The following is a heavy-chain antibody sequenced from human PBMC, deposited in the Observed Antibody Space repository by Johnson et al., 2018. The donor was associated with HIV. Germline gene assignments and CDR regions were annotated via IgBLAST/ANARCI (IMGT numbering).Heavy chain of an antibody. V-gene: IGHV3-7*03. D-gene: IGHD3-16*01. Sequence: VQLVESGGGLVQPGGSLRLSCAASGFTFSSYWMSWVRQAPGKGLEWVANIKQDGSEKYYVDSVKGRFTISRDNAKNSLYLQINSLKTEDTAVYYCTSEGAFYDAFDIWGQGAMVTVSS. CDR1: GFTFSSYW. CDR3: TSEGAFYDAFDI. CDR2: IKQDGSEK. J-gene: IGHJ3*02.